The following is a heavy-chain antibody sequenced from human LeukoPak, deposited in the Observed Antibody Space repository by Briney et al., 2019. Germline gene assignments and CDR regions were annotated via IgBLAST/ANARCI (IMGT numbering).Heavy chain of an antibody. Sequence: GASVKVSCKASGYTFTSYGISWERQAPGQGLEWMGWISAYNGNTNYAQKLQGRVTMTTDTSTSTAYMELRSLRSDDTAVYYCARVGLVDIVVVVAATPYYFYYGMDVWGQGTTVTVSS. D-gene: IGHD2-15*01. V-gene: IGHV1-18*01. CDR2: ISAYNGNT. CDR3: ARVGLVDIVVVVAATPYYFYYGMDV. CDR1: GYTFTSYG. J-gene: IGHJ6*02.